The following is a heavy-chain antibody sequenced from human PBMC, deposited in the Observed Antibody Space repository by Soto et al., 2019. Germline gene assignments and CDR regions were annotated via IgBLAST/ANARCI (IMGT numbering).Heavy chain of an antibody. V-gene: IGHV1-18*01. CDR2: ISAYNGNT. D-gene: IGHD2-2*03. Sequence: GASVKVSCKASGYTFTSYGISWVRQAPGQGLEWMGWISAYNGNTNYAQKLQSRVTMTTDTSTSTAYMELRSLRSDDTAVYYCARAGYCSSTSCLYDYYYGMDVWGQGTTVTVSS. J-gene: IGHJ6*02. CDR3: ARAGYCSSTSCLYDYYYGMDV. CDR1: GYTFTSYG.